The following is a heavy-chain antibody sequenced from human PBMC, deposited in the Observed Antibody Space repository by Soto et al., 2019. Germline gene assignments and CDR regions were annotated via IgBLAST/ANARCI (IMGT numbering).Heavy chain of an antibody. D-gene: IGHD3-10*01. CDR1: GFTFSSYD. CDR3: AKLTLVRGADRYYYTGMDV. V-gene: IGHV3-23*01. CDR2: ISATGAST. Sequence: EVQLLESGGGLVQPGGSLRLSCEASGFTFSSYDMSWVRQAPGKGLEWVSGISATGASTYYADSVKGRFTISRDNSQNTLYLQINSLRPEDTALYYCAKLTLVRGADRYYYTGMDVWGQGTTLTVSS. J-gene: IGHJ6*02.